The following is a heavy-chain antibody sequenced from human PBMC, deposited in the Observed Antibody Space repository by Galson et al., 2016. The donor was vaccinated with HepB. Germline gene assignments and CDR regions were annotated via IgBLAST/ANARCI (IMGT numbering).Heavy chain of an antibody. Sequence: SVKVSCKASGYSFTSHAMHWVRQAPGQRPEWMGSIHIGNGNTKYSQKFLDRVTITRDTSASTAYMEMSSLRSEDTAVYYCARDYIVGEPAAAGLWGQGTLVTVSS. J-gene: IGHJ4*02. V-gene: IGHV1-3*04. D-gene: IGHD2-15*01. CDR1: GYSFTSHA. CDR2: IHIGNGNT. CDR3: ARDYIVGEPAAAGL.